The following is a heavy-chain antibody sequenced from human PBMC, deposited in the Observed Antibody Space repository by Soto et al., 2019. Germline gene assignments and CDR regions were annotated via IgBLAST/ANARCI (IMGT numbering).Heavy chain of an antibody. J-gene: IGHJ1*01. Sequence: GASVKVSCKASGYTFTSYGISWVRQAPGQGLEWMGWISAYNGNTNYAQKLQGRVTMTTDTSTSTAYMELRSLRSDDTAVYYCARVTIRYSSGWSTPREYFQHWGQGTLVTVSS. CDR1: GYTFTSYG. D-gene: IGHD6-19*01. CDR2: ISAYNGNT. CDR3: ARVTIRYSSGWSTPREYFQH. V-gene: IGHV1-18*01.